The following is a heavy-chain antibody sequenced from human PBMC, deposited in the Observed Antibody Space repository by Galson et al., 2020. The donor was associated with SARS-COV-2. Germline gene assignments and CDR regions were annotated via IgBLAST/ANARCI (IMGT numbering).Heavy chain of an antibody. Sequence: GESLKISCAASGFTFSSYSMNWVRQAPGKGLEWVSYISSSSSTIYYADSVKGRFTISRDNAKNSLYLQMNSLRAEDTAVYYCARNYGYYDSSGYSDYWGQGTLVTVSS. D-gene: IGHD3-22*01. V-gene: IGHV3-48*04. J-gene: IGHJ4*02. CDR2: ISSSSSTI. CDR3: ARNYGYYDSSGYSDY. CDR1: GFTFSSYS.